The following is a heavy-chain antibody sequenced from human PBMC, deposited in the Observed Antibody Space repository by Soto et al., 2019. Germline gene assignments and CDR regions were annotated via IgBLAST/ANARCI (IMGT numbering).Heavy chain of an antibody. V-gene: IGHV1-18*01. J-gene: IGHJ6*02. CDR1: GYSFTTYG. Sequence: QGLLVQSGAEVKRPGASVKVSCKASGYSFTTYGISWVRQAPGQGLEWMGWISGYNGDTNNAQKFQDRGTMTIDRSTTTAYLELRSLTSDDTAVYYCAKNGHPPYYYYGMDVWGQGTTVTVSS. D-gene: IGHD2-8*01. CDR3: AKNGHPPYYYYGMDV. CDR2: ISGYNGDT.